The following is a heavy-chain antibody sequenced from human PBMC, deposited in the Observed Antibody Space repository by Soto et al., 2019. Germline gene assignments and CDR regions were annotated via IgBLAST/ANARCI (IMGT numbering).Heavy chain of an antibody. CDR1: SGFISSYC. Sequence: SETLSLTCTVFSGFISSYCWIWIRQPPGKGLEWIGHISYSGSTNYNPSLKSRVTISVDTSKNHFSLNLSSVTAADTAVYYCARGATEYSLLNYFDYWGQGTLVTVSS. CDR2: ISYSGST. CDR3: ARGATEYSLLNYFDY. D-gene: IGHD5-12*01. J-gene: IGHJ4*02. V-gene: IGHV4-59*01.